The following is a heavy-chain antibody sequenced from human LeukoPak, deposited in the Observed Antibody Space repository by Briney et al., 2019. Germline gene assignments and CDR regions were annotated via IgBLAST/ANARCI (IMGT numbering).Heavy chain of an antibody. J-gene: IGHJ4*02. Sequence: GGSLRLSCAASGFTFSSYAMSWVRQAPGKGLEWVSFISSSSNSIYYADSVKGRFTISRDNAKNSLYLQMNSLRAEDTAVFYCARDLGIAHTFDYWGQGTLVTVSS. V-gene: IGHV3-21*01. CDR3: ARDLGIAHTFDY. CDR1: GFTFSSYA. D-gene: IGHD2/OR15-2a*01. CDR2: ISSSSNSI.